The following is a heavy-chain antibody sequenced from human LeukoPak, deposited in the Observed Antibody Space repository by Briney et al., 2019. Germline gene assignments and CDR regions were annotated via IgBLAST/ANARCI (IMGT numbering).Heavy chain of an antibody. CDR2: ISYDGSNK. CDR1: GFTFHSYG. V-gene: IGHV3-30*18. CDR3: AKDSWYYYGSGSYVEY. J-gene: IGHJ4*02. D-gene: IGHD3-10*01. Sequence: SGGSLRLSCVASGFTFHSYGMHWVRQAPGKGLEWVAVISYDGSNKYFADSVKGRFTISRDNSMNTLYLGMNSLEAEDTAVYYCAKDSWYYYGSGSYVEYWGQGTLVIVSS.